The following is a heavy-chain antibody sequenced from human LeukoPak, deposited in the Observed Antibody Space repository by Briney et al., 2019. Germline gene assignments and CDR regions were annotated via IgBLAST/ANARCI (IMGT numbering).Heavy chain of an antibody. CDR2: ISAYDGNT. CDR1: GYTFTSYG. V-gene: IGHV1-18*01. D-gene: IGHD2-2*01. CDR3: ARTPIVVVPAANQIDAFYI. Sequence: ASVKVSCKGSGYTFTSYGISWVRQAPGPGLEWMGWISAYDGNTNYAQKLQGRVTMTTDTSTSTAYMELRSLRSEDTAVYYCARTPIVVVPAANQIDAFYIWGQGTMVTVSS. J-gene: IGHJ3*02.